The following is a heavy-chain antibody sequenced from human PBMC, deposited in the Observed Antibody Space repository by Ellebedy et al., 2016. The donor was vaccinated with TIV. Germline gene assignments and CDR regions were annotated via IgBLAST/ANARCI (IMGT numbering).Heavy chain of an antibody. CDR3: ARVPMPGKADY. Sequence: SVKVSCXASGGTFSRYGISWVRQAPGQGLEWMGGIIPISGTPNYAQKLQGRVTMTTDTSTSTAYMELRSLGSDDTAVYYCARVPMPGKADYWGQGTLVIVSS. CDR1: GGTFSRYG. V-gene: IGHV1-69*05. J-gene: IGHJ4*02. D-gene: IGHD1-1*01. CDR2: IIPISGTP.